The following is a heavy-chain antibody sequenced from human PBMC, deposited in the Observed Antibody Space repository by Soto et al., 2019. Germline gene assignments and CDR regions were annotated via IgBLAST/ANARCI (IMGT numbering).Heavy chain of an antibody. CDR3: TRYITGTTSSDY. V-gene: IGHV3-72*01. CDR2: SRDKGNSYST. Sequence: EVQLVESGGGLVQPGGSLRLSCAGSGFTFSDYYIDWVRQAPGKGLEWVGRSRDKGNSYSTDYAASVKGRFTISRDAAKNSLFLQMNSLKTEDTALYYCTRYITGTTSSDYWGQGTVVTVSS. D-gene: IGHD1-7*01. J-gene: IGHJ4*02. CDR1: GFTFSDYY.